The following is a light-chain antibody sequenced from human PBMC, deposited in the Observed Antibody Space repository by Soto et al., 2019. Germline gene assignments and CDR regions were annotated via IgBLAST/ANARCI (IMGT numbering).Light chain of an antibody. V-gene: IGKV3-20*01. CDR3: QQYDNSIT. CDR2: GAS. CDR1: QSVSSTY. J-gene: IGKJ5*01. Sequence: EIVLTQSPDTLSLSPGETATLSCRASQSVSSTYLAWYHQKPGQAPRLLIFGASRRATGIPDRFSGSGSGTDFTLTISRLEPEDFAVYYCQQYDNSITFGQGTRLE.